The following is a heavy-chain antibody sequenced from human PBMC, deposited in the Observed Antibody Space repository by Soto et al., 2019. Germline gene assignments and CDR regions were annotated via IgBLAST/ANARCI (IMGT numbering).Heavy chain of an antibody. D-gene: IGHD3-22*01. CDR3: AKWHTYYYDSRGFSGFDC. CDR1: GFPFSSYA. V-gene: IGHV3-23*01. CDR2: ISGGGADR. J-gene: IGHJ4*02. Sequence: VQLLESGGSLVQPGGSLTLSCAASGFPFSSYAMSWVRQTPEKGLEWVAAISGGGADRYYADFVKGRFTISRDNSRNTLYLQMNSLRADDSAAYYCAKWHTYYYDSRGFSGFDCWGRGTLVTVSS.